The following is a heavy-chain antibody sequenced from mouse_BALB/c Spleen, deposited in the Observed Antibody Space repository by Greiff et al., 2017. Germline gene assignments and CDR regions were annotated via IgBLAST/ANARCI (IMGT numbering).Heavy chain of an antibody. CDR1: GYAFSSSW. CDR3: ANSEGYSHFEV. J-gene: IGHJ1*01. CDR2: IYPGDGDT. V-gene: IGHV1-82*01. Sequence: QVQLQQSGPELVKPGASVKISCKASGYAFSSSWMNWVKQRPGQGLEWIGRIYPGDGDTNYNGKFKGKATLTADKSSSTAYMQLSSLTSVDSAVYFCANSEGYSHFEVWGAGTTVTVSS. D-gene: IGHD2-3*01.